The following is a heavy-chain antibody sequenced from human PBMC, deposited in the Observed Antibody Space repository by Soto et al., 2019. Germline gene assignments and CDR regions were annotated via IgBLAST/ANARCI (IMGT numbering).Heavy chain of an antibody. J-gene: IGHJ4*02. V-gene: IGHV3-11*04. CDR3: ASDRYSSGLKYY. CDR2: ISSSGSTM. D-gene: IGHD6-19*01. Sequence: QVHLVESGGGLVKPGGSLRLSCAASGFTFSDYHMSWIRQAPGKGLEWLSYISSSGSTMNYVDSVKGRFTISRDNAKNSLYLQMNSLRDEDTAVYYCASDRYSSGLKYYWGQGTLVTVSS. CDR1: GFTFSDYH.